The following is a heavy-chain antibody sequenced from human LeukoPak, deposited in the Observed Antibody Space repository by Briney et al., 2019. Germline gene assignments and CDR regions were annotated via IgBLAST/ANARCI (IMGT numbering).Heavy chain of an antibody. CDR2: ITASGGNT. D-gene: IGHD5-18*01. V-gene: IGHV3-23*01. CDR3: AKGNGYSYGRYYFDY. J-gene: IGHJ4*02. Sequence: GGSLRLSCAASGFTFSSYAMGWVRQAPGQGLEWVSAITASGGNTYYADSVKGRFTISRDNSKNTLYLQVNSLRAEDTAVYYCAKGNGYSYGRYYFDYWGQGTLVTVSS. CDR1: GFTFSSYA.